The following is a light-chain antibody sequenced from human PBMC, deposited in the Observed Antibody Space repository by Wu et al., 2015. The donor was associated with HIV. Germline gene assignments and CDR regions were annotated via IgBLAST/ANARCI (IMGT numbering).Light chain of an antibody. CDR2: WAS. J-gene: IGKJ1*01. Sequence: DIQMTQSPSTRSASVGERVTITCRASESLSNRLAWYQQKPGKAPQLLIYWASTLETGAPSRFIGSGSETEFTLTITSLQPDDFATYYCQQYTSYSAWTFGLGTKVEIK. V-gene: IGKV1-5*03. CDR1: ESLSNR. CDR3: QQYTSYSAWT.